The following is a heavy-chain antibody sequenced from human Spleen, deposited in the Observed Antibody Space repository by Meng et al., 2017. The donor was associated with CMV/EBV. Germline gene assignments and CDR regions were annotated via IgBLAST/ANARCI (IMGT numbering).Heavy chain of an antibody. CDR3: ARQSLPTLFGN. CDR2: INPNSGGT. J-gene: IGHJ4*02. Sequence: SCKASGYTFTGYYMHWVRQAPGQGLEWMGWINPNSGGTNYAQKFRGRVTMASDTSHSTAYMELSRLTTDDTAVYFCARQSLPTLFGNWGQGTLVTVSS. D-gene: IGHD3-3*01. CDR1: GYTFTGYY. V-gene: IGHV1-2*02.